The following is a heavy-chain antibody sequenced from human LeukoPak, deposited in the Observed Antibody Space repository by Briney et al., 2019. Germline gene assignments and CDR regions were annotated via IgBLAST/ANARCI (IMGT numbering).Heavy chain of an antibody. V-gene: IGHV3-74*03. CDR3: ARSKRWYSTDAFDI. D-gene: IGHD2-15*01. J-gene: IGHJ3*02. Sequence: GGSLRLSCAASGFTFSSHWMHWVRQAPGKGLVWVSRINGDGSNTTYADSVKGRFTISRDNAKNTLYLQMNSLRAEDTAVYHCARSKRWYSTDAFDIWGQGTMVTVSS. CDR2: INGDGSNT. CDR1: GFTFSSHW.